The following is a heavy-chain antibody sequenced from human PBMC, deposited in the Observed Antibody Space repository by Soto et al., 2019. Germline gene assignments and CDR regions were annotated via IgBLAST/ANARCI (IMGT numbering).Heavy chain of an antibody. D-gene: IGHD2-15*01. CDR1: GFTFSSYS. Sequence: EVQLVESGGGLVQPGGSLRLSCAASGFTFSSYSMNWVRQAPGQGLEWVSYISSSSSTIYYADSVKGRLTISRDNAKNSLYLQMTRLRDEDTAVYYCARGRGCSGGSCYTGMGYWGQGTLVTVSS. V-gene: IGHV3-48*02. J-gene: IGHJ4*02. CDR2: ISSSSSTI. CDR3: ARGRGCSGGSCYTGMGY.